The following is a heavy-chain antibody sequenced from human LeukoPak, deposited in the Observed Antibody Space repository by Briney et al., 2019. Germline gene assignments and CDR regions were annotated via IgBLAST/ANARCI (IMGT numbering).Heavy chain of an antibody. J-gene: IGHJ5*02. V-gene: IGHV1-18*01. CDR3: ARAAGSSSWYLNWFDP. Sequence: ASVKVSCKASGYTFTSYGISWVRQAPGQGLEWMGWISAYNGNTNYAQKLQGRVTMTTDTSTSTAYMELRSLRSDDTAMYYCARAAGSSSWYLNWFDPWGQGTLVTASS. CDR2: ISAYNGNT. D-gene: IGHD6-13*01. CDR1: GYTFTSYG.